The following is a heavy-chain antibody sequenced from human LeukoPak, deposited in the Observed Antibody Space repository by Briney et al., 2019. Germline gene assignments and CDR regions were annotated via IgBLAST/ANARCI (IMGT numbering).Heavy chain of an antibody. V-gene: IGHV3-33*01. CDR1: GFTFSNYG. Sequence: GGSLRLSCEASGFTFSNYGMHWVRQAPGKGLEWVAVIWFDGTNNHYADSVKGRFTISRDNSKSTLYLQMNSLRAEDTAIYYCARVMMGATVTTFHYYCMDVWGVGTTVTVSS. D-gene: IGHD4-11*01. J-gene: IGHJ6*03. CDR2: IWFDGTNN. CDR3: ARVMMGATVTTFHYYCMDV.